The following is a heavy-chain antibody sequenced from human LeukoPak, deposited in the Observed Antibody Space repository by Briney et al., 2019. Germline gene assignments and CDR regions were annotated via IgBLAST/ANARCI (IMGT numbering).Heavy chain of an antibody. V-gene: IGHV3-15*01. CDR3: STDPRKSIAAAGLFDS. J-gene: IGHJ4*02. D-gene: IGHD6-13*01. Sequence: GGSLRLSCAASGFTFSNAWMTWVRQAPGKGLEWVGRIKSKIDGGTTDYAAPVKGRFTISRDDSENMLYLQMNSLKTEDTALYYCSTDPRKSIAAAGLFDSWGQGTLVTVSS. CDR1: GFTFSNAW. CDR2: IKSKIDGGTT.